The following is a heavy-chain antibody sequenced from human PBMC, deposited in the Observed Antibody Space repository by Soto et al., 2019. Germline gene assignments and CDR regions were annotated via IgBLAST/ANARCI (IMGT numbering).Heavy chain of an antibody. D-gene: IGHD3-10*01. CDR1: GYTFTTYD. V-gene: IGHV1-18*01. Sequence: ASVKVSCKASGYTFTTYDMHWVRQAPGQGLEWMGWISAYNGNTNYAQKLQGRVTMTTDTSTSTAYMELRSLRSDDTAVYYCATPVGQYGSGISYYYYGMDVWGQGTTVTVSS. CDR3: ATPVGQYGSGISYYYYGMDV. CDR2: ISAYNGNT. J-gene: IGHJ6*02.